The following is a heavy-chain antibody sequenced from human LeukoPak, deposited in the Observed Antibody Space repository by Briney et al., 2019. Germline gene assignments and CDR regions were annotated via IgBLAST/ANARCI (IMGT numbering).Heavy chain of an antibody. D-gene: IGHD3-22*01. CDR1: GFTSDDYA. CDR3: AKAAMIVVVTPPIDY. CDR2: ISWNSGSI. V-gene: IGHV3-9*02. Sequence: GGSLRLSCAASGFTSDDYAMHWVRQAPGKGLEWVSGISWNSGSIGYADSVKGRFTISRDNAKNSLYLQMNSLRAEDTALYYCAKAAMIVVVTPPIDYWGQGTLVTVSS. J-gene: IGHJ4*02.